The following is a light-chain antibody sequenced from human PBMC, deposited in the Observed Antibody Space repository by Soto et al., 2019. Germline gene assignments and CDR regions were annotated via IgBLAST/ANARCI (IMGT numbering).Light chain of an antibody. CDR1: HSISPY. CDR2: DAS. J-gene: IGKJ2*01. Sequence: DIQMTQSPSSLSASVGDKVTITCRXSHSISPYLNWYQHKPGKAPKLLIYDASALQSGVPSRFSGSGSGRDFTLNITRLQPEDFATYYCQQTYISSATMFGQGTKVDIK. CDR3: QQTYISSATM. V-gene: IGKV1-39*01.